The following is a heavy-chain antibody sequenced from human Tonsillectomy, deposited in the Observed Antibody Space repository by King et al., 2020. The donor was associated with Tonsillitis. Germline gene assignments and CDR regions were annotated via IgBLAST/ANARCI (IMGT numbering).Heavy chain of an antibody. CDR1: RGTFSSYV. J-gene: IGHJ3*02. D-gene: IGHD2-15*01. V-gene: IGHV1-69*01. CDR2: IIPIFGTA. Sequence: LQLVQSGAEVKKPGSSVKVSCKTSRGTFSSYVISWVRQAPGQGLEWMGGIIPIFGTANYAQKFQGRVTITADESTSTVYMELSSLRSEDTAMYYCARDLLYCSGGSCYPHDAFDIWGQGTMVTVSS. CDR3: ARDLLYCSGGSCYPHDAFDI.